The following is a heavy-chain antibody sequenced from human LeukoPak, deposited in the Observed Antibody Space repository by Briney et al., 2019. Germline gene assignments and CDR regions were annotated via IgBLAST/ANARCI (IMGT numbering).Heavy chain of an antibody. V-gene: IGHV4-59*08. J-gene: IGHJ4*02. CDR3: ARHAFLNLMSPFPYYFDS. CDR2: IYYSGST. CDR1: GGSISSYY. Sequence: PSETLSLTCTVSGGSISSYYWSWIRQPPGKGLEWIGYIYYSGSTNYNPSLKSRVTISVDTSKNQFSLKLSSVTAADTAVYYCARHAFLNLMSPFPYYFDSWGQGTLVTVSS. D-gene: IGHD2-8*01.